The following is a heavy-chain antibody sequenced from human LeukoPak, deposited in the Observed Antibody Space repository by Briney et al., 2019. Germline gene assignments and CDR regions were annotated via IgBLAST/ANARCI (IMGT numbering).Heavy chain of an antibody. Sequence: SETLSLTCTVSGGSISSSSFYWGWIRQPPGRGLEWIGRIYYSGSTSYNPSLKSRATISVDTSKNQFSLKLSYVTAADPAVYYCARLPTITFFDYWGQGTLVTVSS. CDR3: ARLPTITFFDY. J-gene: IGHJ4*02. CDR2: IYYSGST. D-gene: IGHD5-12*01. V-gene: IGHV4-39*01. CDR1: GGSISSSSFY.